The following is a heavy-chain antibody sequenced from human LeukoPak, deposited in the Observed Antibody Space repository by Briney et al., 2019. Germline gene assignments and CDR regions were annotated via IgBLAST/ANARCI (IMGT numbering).Heavy chain of an antibody. D-gene: IGHD6-13*01. CDR2: ISGNGGSK. V-gene: IGHV3-23*01. Sequence: GGSLRLSCAASGFTFSSYAMSWVRQAPGKGLEWVASISGNGGSKYYADSVKGRFTISRYNSKNTLYLQMNSLGAEDTAVYYCAKDAIAAAGTIHWDYWGQGTLVTVSS. CDR1: GFTFSSYA. CDR3: AKDAIAAAGTIHWDY. J-gene: IGHJ4*02.